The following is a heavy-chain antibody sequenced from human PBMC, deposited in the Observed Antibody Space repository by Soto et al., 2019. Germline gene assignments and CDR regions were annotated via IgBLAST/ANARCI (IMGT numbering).Heavy chain of an antibody. V-gene: IGHV4-59*01. CDR1: GGSIGSYY. CDR3: ARDPGSGSYYGWFDP. CDR2: IYYSGST. J-gene: IGHJ5*02. Sequence: SETLSLTCSVSGGSIGSYYWIWIRQPPGKGLEWIGYIYYSGSTNYNPSLKSRVTISVDTSKNQFSLKLSSVTAADTAVYYCARDPGSGSYYGWFDPWGQGTLVTVSS. D-gene: IGHD3-10*01.